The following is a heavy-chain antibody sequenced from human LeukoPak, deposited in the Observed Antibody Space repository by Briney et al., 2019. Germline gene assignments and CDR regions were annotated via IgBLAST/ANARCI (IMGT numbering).Heavy chain of an antibody. CDR1: SGSIFNSNW. CDR3: ARGSIAAAVISRSTPLDY. CDR2: IFHSGST. J-gene: IGHJ4*02. D-gene: IGHD6-13*01. Sequence: SGTLSLTCAVSSGSIFNSNWWSWVRQPPGKGLEWIGQIFHSGSTSYSPSLKSRVTISVDKSKNQFSLKLSSVTAADTAVYYCARGSIAAAVISRSTPLDYWGQGTLVTVSS. V-gene: IGHV4-4*02.